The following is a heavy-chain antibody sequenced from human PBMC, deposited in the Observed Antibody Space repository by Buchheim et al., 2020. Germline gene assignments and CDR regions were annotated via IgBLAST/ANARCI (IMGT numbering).Heavy chain of an antibody. Sequence: QVQLQESGPGLVKPSETLSLTCSVSGDSVSSGSQYWSWIRQPPGKGLEWIGYIYYSGSTNYNPSLKSRVTISVDTSKNQFSLKLSSVTAADTAVYYCARFPSDRYCSGGSCYWSWFDPWGQGTL. CDR1: GDSVSSGSQY. V-gene: IGHV4-61*01. D-gene: IGHD2-15*01. CDR2: IYYSGST. J-gene: IGHJ5*02. CDR3: ARFPSDRYCSGGSCYWSWFDP.